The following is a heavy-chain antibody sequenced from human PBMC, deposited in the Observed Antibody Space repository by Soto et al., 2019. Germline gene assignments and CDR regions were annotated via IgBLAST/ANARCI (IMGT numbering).Heavy chain of an antibody. J-gene: IGHJ4*02. D-gene: IGHD3-9*01. Sequence: SETLSLTCIVSGGSMSSYYWGWFRQPPGKGLEWIGYIYYTGTTTYHPSLKSRVTISIDTSRNQFSLKLNSVTAADTAVYYCARHGVGDILTGQPDYWGQGTLVTVSS. V-gene: IGHV4-59*08. CDR1: GGSMSSYY. CDR2: IYYTGTT. CDR3: ARHGVGDILTGQPDY.